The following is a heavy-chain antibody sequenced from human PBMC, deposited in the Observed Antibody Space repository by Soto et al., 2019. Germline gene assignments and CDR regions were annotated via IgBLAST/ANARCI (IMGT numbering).Heavy chain of an antibody. J-gene: IGHJ5*02. Sequence: QVQLVQSGAEVKKPGASVKVSCKASGYTFTSYGISWVRQAPGQGLEWMGWISAYNGNTNYAQKLRGRVTMTTDTXXXXXXXXXXXXXXXXXXXXXXXXXXXXXXXXXXAGDWFDPWGQGTLVTVSS. CDR3: XXXXXXXXXXXXAGDWFDP. CDR1: GYTFTSYG. CDR2: ISAYNGNT. V-gene: IGHV1-18*01.